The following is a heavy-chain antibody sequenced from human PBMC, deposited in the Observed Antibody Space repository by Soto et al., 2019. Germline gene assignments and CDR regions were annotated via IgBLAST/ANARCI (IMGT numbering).Heavy chain of an antibody. CDR2: ISWNSGSI. Sequence: LRLSCAASGFTFDDYAMHWVRQAPGKGLEWVSVISWNSGSIGYADSVKGRFTISRDNAKNSLYLQMNSLRAEDTALYYCAKDKWAVAGLGGAFDIWGQGTMVTVSS. J-gene: IGHJ3*02. CDR3: AKDKWAVAGLGGAFDI. V-gene: IGHV3-9*01. D-gene: IGHD6-19*01. CDR1: GFTFDDYA.